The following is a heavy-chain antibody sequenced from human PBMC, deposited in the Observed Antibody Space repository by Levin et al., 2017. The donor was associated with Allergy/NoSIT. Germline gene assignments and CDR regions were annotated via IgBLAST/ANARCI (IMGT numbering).Heavy chain of an antibody. CDR1: GYTFTDYY. CDR2: INPNSGGT. V-gene: IGHV1-2*02. CDR3: AREVIVATITHDAFDI. J-gene: IGHJ3*02. Sequence: AASVKVSCKASGYTFTDYYIHWVRQAPGQGLEWMGWINPNSGGTNYAQKLQGRVTMPRDTSISTAYMELSRLRSDDTAVYYCAREVIVATITHDAFDIWGQGTMVTVSS. D-gene: IGHD5-12*01.